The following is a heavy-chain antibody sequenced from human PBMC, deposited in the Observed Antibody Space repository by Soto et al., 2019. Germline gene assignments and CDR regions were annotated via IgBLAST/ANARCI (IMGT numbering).Heavy chain of an antibody. Sequence: ASVKVSCKASGGTFSAYAINWLREAPGQGLEWMGGGIPSAGTPDYAQKFQGRVTITADEATTTAYMELSSLRSEDTAVYFCAGGDPPPYYYDSSRYDLAFEYWCQGDRITVSS. CDR1: GGTFSAYA. V-gene: IGHV1-69*13. CDR3: AGGDPPPYYYDSSRYDLAFEY. D-gene: IGHD3-22*01. J-gene: IGHJ4*02. CDR2: GIPSAGTP.